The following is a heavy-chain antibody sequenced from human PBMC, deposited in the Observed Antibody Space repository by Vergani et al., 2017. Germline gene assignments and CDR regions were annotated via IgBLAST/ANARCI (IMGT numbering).Heavy chain of an antibody. CDR3: ARETRYSSGWRAMGGFDY. J-gene: IGHJ4*02. CDR2: ISGSGGST. Sequence: EVQLLESGGGLVQPGGSLRLSCAASGFTFSSYAMSWVRQAPGKGLEWVSAISGSGGSTYYADSVKGRFTISRDNSKNTLYLQMNSLRSEDTAVYYCARETRYSSGWRAMGGFDYWGQGTLVTVSS. V-gene: IGHV3-23*01. CDR1: GFTFSSYA. D-gene: IGHD6-19*01.